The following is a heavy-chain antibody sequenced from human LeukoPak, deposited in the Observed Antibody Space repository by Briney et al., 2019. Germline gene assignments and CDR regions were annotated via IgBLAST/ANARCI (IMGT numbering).Heavy chain of an antibody. Sequence: PSETLSLTCTVSGGSISSYYWSWIRQPPGKGLEWLGYIYYSGTTTYNPSLKSRVTISVNTPKNQFSLKLSSVTAADTAVYYCAREDYCSGGSCYSGYFQHWGQGTLVTVSS. CDR2: IYYSGTT. CDR1: GGSISSYY. V-gene: IGHV4-59*01. D-gene: IGHD2-15*01. J-gene: IGHJ1*01. CDR3: AREDYCSGGSCYSGYFQH.